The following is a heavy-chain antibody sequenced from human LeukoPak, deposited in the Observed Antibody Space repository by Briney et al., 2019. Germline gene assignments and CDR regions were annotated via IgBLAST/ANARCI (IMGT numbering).Heavy chain of an antibody. D-gene: IGHD2-15*01. J-gene: IGHJ3*02. CDR1: GFTFSSYA. V-gene: IGHV3-23*01. Sequence: PGGSLRLSCAASGFTFSSYAMSWVRQAPGKGLEWVSAISGSGGSTYYADSVKGRFTISRDNSKNTLYLQMNSLRAEDAAVYYRAKDPPQIVVVAVDAFDIWGQGTMVTVSS. CDR3: AKDPPQIVVVAVDAFDI. CDR2: ISGSGGST.